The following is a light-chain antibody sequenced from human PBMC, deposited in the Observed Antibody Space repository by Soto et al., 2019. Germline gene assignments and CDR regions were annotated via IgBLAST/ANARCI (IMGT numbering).Light chain of an antibody. Sequence: EFVLTQSPDTLSLSPGERATLSCRPSQSVSSIYLDWYQQKPGQAPRLLIYAASNRATGIPDRFSSGVSATDFTLTISRLEPEDFAVYYCRHYISSQWTFGQGTKVEIK. CDR2: AAS. CDR3: RHYISSQWT. CDR1: QSVSSIY. V-gene: IGKV3-20*01. J-gene: IGKJ1*01.